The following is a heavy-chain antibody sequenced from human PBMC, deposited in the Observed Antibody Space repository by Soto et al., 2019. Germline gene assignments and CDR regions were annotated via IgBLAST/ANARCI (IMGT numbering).Heavy chain of an antibody. J-gene: IGHJ3*02. V-gene: IGHV3-74*01. CDR2: INTDGSST. CDR3: ARERWNTFDI. Sequence: EVQLVESGGGLVQPGGSLRLSCAASGFTFSSYWMHWVRQAPGKGLVWLSRINTDGSSTSHADSVKGRFTISRDNAKNTLYLQMNSLRAEDTAVYYCARERWNTFDIWGQGTMVTVSS. CDR1: GFTFSSYW. D-gene: IGHD1-1*01.